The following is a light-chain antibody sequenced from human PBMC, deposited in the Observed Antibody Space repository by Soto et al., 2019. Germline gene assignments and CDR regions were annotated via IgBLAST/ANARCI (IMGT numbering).Light chain of an antibody. CDR3: QQYNNWRET. Sequence: EIVMTKSPATMSVSPEERATLSCRASQSGSSNLAWYQQKPGQAPMLLIYGASTRATGIPARFSGSGSGTEFTLTISSMQSEDFAVYYCQQYNNWRETFGQGTKLEIK. CDR2: GAS. V-gene: IGKV3-15*01. CDR1: QSGSSN. J-gene: IGKJ2*01.